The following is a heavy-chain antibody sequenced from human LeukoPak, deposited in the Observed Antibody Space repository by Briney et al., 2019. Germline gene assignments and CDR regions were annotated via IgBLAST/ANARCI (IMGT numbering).Heavy chain of an antibody. CDR1: GYTVTELS. CDR2: FDPGDGET. CDR3: STGVIAVSGGVFDF. Sequence: RASVKVSCKVSGYTVTELSIHWVRQAPGKGLEWMGGFDPGDGETIYAQRFHGRVTITEDTSTDTAYLELSSLRSDDTALYYCSTGVIAVSGGVFDFWGPGTLVSVSS. J-gene: IGHJ4*02. V-gene: IGHV1-24*01. D-gene: IGHD6-19*01.